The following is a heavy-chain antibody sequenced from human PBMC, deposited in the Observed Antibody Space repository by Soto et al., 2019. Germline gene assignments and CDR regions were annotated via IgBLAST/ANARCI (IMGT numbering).Heavy chain of an antibody. V-gene: IGHV3-74*01. CDR1: GFTFSSYW. D-gene: IGHD4-4*01. CDR2: IKTDGSST. CDR3: ARGVTNHYCFDV. Sequence: EAQLVESGGGLVQPGGSRRLSCAASGFTFSSYWMHWVRQAPGKGLVWVSRIKTDGSSTNYADSVKGRFTISRDNAKNTLYLEMNSLRAEDTAVYYSARGVTNHYCFDVWGQGTMVTVSS. J-gene: IGHJ3*01.